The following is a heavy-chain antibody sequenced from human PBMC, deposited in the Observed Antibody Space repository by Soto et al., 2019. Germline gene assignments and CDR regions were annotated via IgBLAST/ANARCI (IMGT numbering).Heavy chain of an antibody. V-gene: IGHV1-18*04. Sequence: ASVKVSCKASGYTFTSYGISWVRQAPGQGLEWMGRISAYNGNTNYAQKLQGRVTMTTDTSTSTAYMELRSLRSDDTAVYYCARSFLEWLLPNYYYGMDVWGQGTTVTVSS. CDR2: ISAYNGNT. CDR1: GYTFTSYG. J-gene: IGHJ6*02. D-gene: IGHD3-3*01. CDR3: ARSFLEWLLPNYYYGMDV.